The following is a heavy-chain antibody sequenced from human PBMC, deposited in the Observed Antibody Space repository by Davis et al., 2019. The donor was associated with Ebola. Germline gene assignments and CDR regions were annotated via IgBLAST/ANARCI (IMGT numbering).Heavy chain of an antibody. CDR3: ARGAGQLPYYYDF. CDR1: GDPMTYYY. V-gene: IGHV4-59*01. D-gene: IGHD3-16*01. Sequence: PSETLSLTCTVSGDPMTYYYWTWIRQPPGQGLDWIGYIYYSGGTVYNPSLERRVTMSVDTSKKKLSLRLTSVTAADTAIYFCARGAGQLPYYYDFWGQGTLVTVSS. CDR2: IYYSGGT. J-gene: IGHJ4*02.